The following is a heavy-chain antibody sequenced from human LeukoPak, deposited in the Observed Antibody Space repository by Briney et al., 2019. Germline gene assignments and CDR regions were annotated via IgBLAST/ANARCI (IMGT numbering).Heavy chain of an antibody. V-gene: IGHV3-33*01. CDR3: ARDLAAVAGIDY. CDR2: IWYDGTNK. J-gene: IGHJ4*02. CDR1: GFIFSSYG. D-gene: IGHD6-19*01. Sequence: GGSLRLPCAASGFIFSSYGMHRVRQAPGKGLEWVAVIWYDGTNKYYADSVKGRFTISRDHSKNTLYLQMNSLRAEDTAVYYCARDLAAVAGIDYWGQGTLVTVSS.